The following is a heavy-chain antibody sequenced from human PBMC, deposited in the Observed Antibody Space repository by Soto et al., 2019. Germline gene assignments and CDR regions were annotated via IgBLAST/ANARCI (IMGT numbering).Heavy chain of an antibody. CDR2: IYTSGST. V-gene: IGHV4-4*07. D-gene: IGHD7-27*01. Sequence: PSDAPALTPTLPCGSISRYYRSWIRQPAGKGLEWIARIYTSGSTNYNPSLKRRVTMSVDTSKNQFSLKLSPLAAADTAVYYCARDHWGVLDAFDVWGQGTIFTASS. J-gene: IGHJ3*01. CDR3: ARDHWGVLDAFDV. CDR1: CGSISRYY.